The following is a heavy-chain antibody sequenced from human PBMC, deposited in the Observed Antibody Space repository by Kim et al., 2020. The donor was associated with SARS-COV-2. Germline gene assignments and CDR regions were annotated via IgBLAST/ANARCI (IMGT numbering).Heavy chain of an antibody. CDR2: IGTAGDT. V-gene: IGHV3-13*04. CDR1: GFTFSSYD. CDR3: ARGGYDILTGYRSDAFDI. Sequence: GSLRLSCAASGFTFSSYDMHWVRQATGKGLEWVSAIGTAGDTYYPGSVKGRFTISRENAKNSLYLQMNSLRAGDTAVYYCARGGYDILTGYRSDAFDIWGQRTMVTVSS. J-gene: IGHJ3*02. D-gene: IGHD3-9*01.